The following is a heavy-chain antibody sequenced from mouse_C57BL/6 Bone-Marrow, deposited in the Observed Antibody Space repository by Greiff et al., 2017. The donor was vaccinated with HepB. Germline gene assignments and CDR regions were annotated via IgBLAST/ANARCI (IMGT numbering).Heavy chain of an antibody. Sequence: VQLQQSGPELVKPGASVKISCKASGYSFTSYYIHWVKQRPGQGLEWIGWIYPECGNTKNNEKFKGKATLTADKSSSTAYMQLSSLTSEDAAVYYARIRGTGDLDYWGQGTTLTVSS. V-gene: IGHV1-66*01. CDR1: GYSFTSYY. CDR2: IYPECGNT. CDR3: RIRGTGDLDY. J-gene: IGHJ2*01. D-gene: IGHD5-2*01.